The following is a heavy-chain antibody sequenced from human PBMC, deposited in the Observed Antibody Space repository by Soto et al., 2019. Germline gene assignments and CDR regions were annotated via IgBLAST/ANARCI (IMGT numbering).Heavy chain of an antibody. CDR1: GFIFSGNW. V-gene: IGHV3-7*04. D-gene: IGHD4-17*01. CDR3: ARYHFGDYAFDS. Sequence: GGSLSLSCAASGFIFSGNWMSWVRQAPGKGLEWVANIKQDGSEKRYVDSVEGRFTISRDNAKNSLYLQMNSLVVEDTATYYCARYHFGDYAFDSWGQGTPVTVSS. CDR2: IKQDGSEK. J-gene: IGHJ4*02.